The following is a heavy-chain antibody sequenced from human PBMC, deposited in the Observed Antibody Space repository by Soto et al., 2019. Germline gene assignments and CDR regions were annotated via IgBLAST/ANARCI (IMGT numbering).Heavy chain of an antibody. CDR1: GFTFSSYA. Sequence: GGSPRLSCAASGFTFSSYAMHWVRQAPGKGLEWVAVISYDGSNKYYADSVKGRFTISRDNSKNTLYLQMNSLRAEDTAVYYCARAIVLVPAAISWFDPWGQGTLVTVSS. J-gene: IGHJ5*02. CDR3: ARAIVLVPAAISWFDP. V-gene: IGHV3-30-3*01. D-gene: IGHD2-2*01. CDR2: ISYDGSNK.